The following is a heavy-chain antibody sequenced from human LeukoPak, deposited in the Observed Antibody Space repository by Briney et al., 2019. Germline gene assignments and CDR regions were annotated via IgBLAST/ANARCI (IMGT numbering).Heavy chain of an antibody. J-gene: IGHJ6*02. Sequence: GGSLRLSCAASGFTFSSYSMNWVRQAPGKGLEWVSSISSSSSYIYYADSVKGRFTISRDNAKNSLYLQMNSLRAEDTAVYYCARDHFGDILTGYYYYGMDVWGQGTTVTVSS. V-gene: IGHV3-21*01. D-gene: IGHD3-9*01. CDR2: ISSSSSYI. CDR1: GFTFSSYS. CDR3: ARDHFGDILTGYYYYGMDV.